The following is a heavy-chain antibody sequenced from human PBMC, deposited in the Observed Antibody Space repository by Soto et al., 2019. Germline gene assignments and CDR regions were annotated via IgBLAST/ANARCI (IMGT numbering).Heavy chain of an antibody. J-gene: IGHJ4*02. V-gene: IGHV1-18*01. D-gene: IGHD2-2*01. CDR1: GYTFTSYG. Sequence: KLGASVKSCKASGYTFTSYGISWVRQAPGQGLEWMGWISAYNGNTNYAQKLQGRVTMTTDTSTSTAYMELRSLRSDDTAVYYCARDCSSTSCYHNYWGQGTLVTVSS. CDR3: ARDCSSTSCYHNY. CDR2: ISAYNGNT.